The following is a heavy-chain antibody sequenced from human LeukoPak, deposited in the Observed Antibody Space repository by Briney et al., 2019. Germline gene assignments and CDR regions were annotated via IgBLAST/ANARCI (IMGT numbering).Heavy chain of an antibody. V-gene: IGHV1-69*13. D-gene: IGHD5-12*01. Sequence: SVKVSCTASGGTFSSYAISWVRQAPGQGLEWMGGIIPIFGTANYAQKFQGRVTITADESTSTAYMELSSLRSEDTAVYYCATNSGYDGNWFDPWGQGTLVTVSS. CDR1: GGTFSSYA. CDR2: IIPIFGTA. J-gene: IGHJ5*02. CDR3: ATNSGYDGNWFDP.